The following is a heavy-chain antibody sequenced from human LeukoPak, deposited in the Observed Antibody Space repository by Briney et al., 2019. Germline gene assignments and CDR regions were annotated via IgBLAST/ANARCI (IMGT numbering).Heavy chain of an antibody. V-gene: IGHV3-30*04. CDR3: ARGLGF. J-gene: IGHJ4*02. Sequence: GGSLRLSCAASGFTFSSYAMHWVRQAPGKGLEWVAVISHDGHNIYYADSVKGRFTISRDNSKYMVYLQMNSLRAEDTAVYYCARGLGFWGQGTLVTVSS. CDR2: ISHDGHNI. CDR1: GFTFSSYA. D-gene: IGHD6-25*01.